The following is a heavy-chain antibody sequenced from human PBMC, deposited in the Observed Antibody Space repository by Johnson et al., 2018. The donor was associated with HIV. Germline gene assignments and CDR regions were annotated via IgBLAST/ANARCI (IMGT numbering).Heavy chain of an antibody. CDR3: GRDCSGGVCLNDAFDI. V-gene: IGHV3-66*01. CDR2: ITLNGGST. J-gene: IGHJ3*02. D-gene: IGHD2-8*02. CDR1: GFTFSNDG. Sequence: MLLVESGGGLVKPGGSLRLSCAASGFTFSNDGMSWVRQAPGKGLEWVSVITLNGGSTDYADSAKGRFTISRDNSKNSLYLQMNSLRVQDTAVYYCGRDCSGGVCLNDAFDIWGQGTMVTVSS.